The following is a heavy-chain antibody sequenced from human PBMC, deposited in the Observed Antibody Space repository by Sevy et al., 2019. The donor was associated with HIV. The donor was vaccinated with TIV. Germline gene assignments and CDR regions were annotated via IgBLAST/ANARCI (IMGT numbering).Heavy chain of an antibody. Sequence: ASVKVSCKASGYTFTSYGISWVRQAPGQGLEWMGWISAYNGNTNYAQKLQGRVTMTTDTSTSTAYMELSSLRSEDTAVYYCALRTSSGWYYFDYWGQGTLVTVSS. CDR3: ALRTSSGWYYFDY. CDR1: GYTFTSYG. V-gene: IGHV1-18*01. D-gene: IGHD6-19*01. CDR2: ISAYNGNT. J-gene: IGHJ4*02.